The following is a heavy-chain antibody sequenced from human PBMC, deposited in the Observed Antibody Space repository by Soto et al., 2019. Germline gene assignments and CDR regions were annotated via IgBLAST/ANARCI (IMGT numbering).Heavy chain of an antibody. Sequence: TVSGGSISNYYWSWIRQPAGKGLEWIGRVFSTGTTNYNPSLRTRVTMSVDTSKKQFSLRLRSVTAADTAVYYCARQYSSGAGWFDSWGQGTLVTVSS. J-gene: IGHJ5*01. D-gene: IGHD3-22*01. CDR2: VFSTGTT. CDR3: ARQYSSGAGWFDS. V-gene: IGHV4-4*07. CDR1: GGSISNYY.